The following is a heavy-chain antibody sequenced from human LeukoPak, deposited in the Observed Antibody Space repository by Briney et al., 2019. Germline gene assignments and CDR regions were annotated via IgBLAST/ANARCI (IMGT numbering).Heavy chain of an antibody. CDR2: ISGGGEST. Sequence: GGSLRLSCVASEFTFSSHAMNWVRQAPGKGLEWVSSISGGGESTYYADSVKGRFTVSRDNSKNTLYLQINSLRGEDTAVYYCAKGKYSSGGVPDYWGQGALVTVSS. J-gene: IGHJ4*02. D-gene: IGHD6-19*01. CDR3: AKGKYSSGGVPDY. CDR1: EFTFSSHA. V-gene: IGHV3-23*01.